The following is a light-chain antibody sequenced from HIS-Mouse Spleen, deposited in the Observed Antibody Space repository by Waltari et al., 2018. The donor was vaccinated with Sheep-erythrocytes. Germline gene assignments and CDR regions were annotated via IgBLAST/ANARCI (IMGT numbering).Light chain of an antibody. J-gene: IGLJ3*02. CDR3: CSYAGSSTPWV. V-gene: IGLV2-23*01. CDR1: SSDVGSYTL. CDR2: EGS. Sequence: QSALTQPASVSGSPGQSITISCTGTSSDVGSYTLCSWYQQHPGKAPKLMIYEGSKRPSGVSNRFSGSKSGNTASLTISGLQAEDEADYYCCSYAGSSTPWVFGGGTKLTVL.